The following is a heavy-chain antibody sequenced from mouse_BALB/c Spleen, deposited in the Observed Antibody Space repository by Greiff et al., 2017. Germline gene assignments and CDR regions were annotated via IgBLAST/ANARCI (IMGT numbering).Heavy chain of an antibody. D-gene: IGHD1-1*01. CDR2: IYPSDSYT. Sequence: QVQLKQPGAELVRPGASVKLSCKASGYTFTSYWINWVKQRPGQGLEWIGNIYPSDSYTNYNQKFKDKATLTVDKSSSTAYMQLSSPTSEDSAVYYCTRGGYYGSSYVENAMDYWGQGTSVTVSS. J-gene: IGHJ4*01. CDR1: GYTFTSYW. V-gene: IGHV1-69*02. CDR3: TRGGYYGSSYVENAMDY.